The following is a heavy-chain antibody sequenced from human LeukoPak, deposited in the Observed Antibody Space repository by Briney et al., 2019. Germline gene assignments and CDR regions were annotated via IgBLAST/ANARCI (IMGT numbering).Heavy chain of an antibody. CDR1: GGSISRYY. Sequence: KPSETLSLTCTVSGGSISRYYWSWIRQPPGKGLEWIGYIYYSGSTNYNPSLKSRVTISEDTSKSQFSLKVSSVTAADTAVYYCATGIFGSSSSALYFYYYMDVWGKGTTVTVSS. CDR2: IYYSGST. CDR3: ATGIFGSSSSALYFYYYMDV. D-gene: IGHD6-6*01. V-gene: IGHV4-59*01. J-gene: IGHJ6*03.